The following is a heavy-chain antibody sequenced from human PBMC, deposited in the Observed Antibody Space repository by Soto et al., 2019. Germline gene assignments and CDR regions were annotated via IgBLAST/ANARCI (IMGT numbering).Heavy chain of an antibody. CDR3: ARGRSGYSYPRYFDY. CDR1: GGSISSGGYY. J-gene: IGHJ4*02. Sequence: QVQLQESGPGLVKPSQTLSLTCTVSGGSISSGGYYWSWIRQHPGKGLEWIGYIYYSGSTYYNPSLKSRVTISVDTSKNQFSLKLSSVTAADTAVYYCARGRSGYSYPRYFDYWGQGTLVTVSS. V-gene: IGHV4-31*03. CDR2: IYYSGST. D-gene: IGHD5-18*01.